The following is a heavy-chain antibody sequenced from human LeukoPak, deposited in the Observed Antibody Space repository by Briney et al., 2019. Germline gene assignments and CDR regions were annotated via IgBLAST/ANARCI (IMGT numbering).Heavy chain of an antibody. V-gene: IGHV3-53*01. CDR1: GFTVSSNY. CDR3: VVRSGRSGSGFDI. J-gene: IGHJ3*02. Sequence: GGSLRLSCAASGFTVSSNYMSWVRQSPGRGLECVSIISRTGGASYADSVKSRFTISRDNSMNTLYLQMKSLTAEDTAVYYRVVRSGRSGSGFDIWGQGTLVTVS. D-gene: IGHD6-19*01. CDR2: ISRTGGA.